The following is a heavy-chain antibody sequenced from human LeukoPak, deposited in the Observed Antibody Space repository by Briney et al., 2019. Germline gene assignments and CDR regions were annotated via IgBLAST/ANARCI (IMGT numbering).Heavy chain of an antibody. J-gene: IGHJ4*02. V-gene: IGHV1-2*02. Sequence: ASVKVSCKASGYTFTGYYMHWVRQAPGQGLEWMGWINPNSGGTNYAQKFQGRVTMTRDTSKNQFSLKLSSVTAADTAVYYCARRKGYYGSGSYLGLVWRYFDYWGQGTLVTVSS. CDR1: GYTFTGYY. CDR3: ARRKGYYGSGSYLGLVWRYFDY. D-gene: IGHD3-10*01. CDR2: INPNSGGT.